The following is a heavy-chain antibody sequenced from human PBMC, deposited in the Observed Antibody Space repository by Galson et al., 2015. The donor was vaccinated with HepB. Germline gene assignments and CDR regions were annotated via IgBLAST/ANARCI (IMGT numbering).Heavy chain of an antibody. CDR2: TYYRSKWYN. D-gene: IGHD4-23*01. CDR3: ARADYGGNSYWFDP. Sequence: CAISGDSVSSHSAAWNWIRQSPSRGLEWLGRTYYRSKWYNDYAVSVKSRITINPDTSKNQFSLQLNSVTPEDTAVYYCARADYGGNSYWFDPWGQGTLVTVSS. J-gene: IGHJ5*02. V-gene: IGHV6-1*01. CDR1: GDSVSSHSAA.